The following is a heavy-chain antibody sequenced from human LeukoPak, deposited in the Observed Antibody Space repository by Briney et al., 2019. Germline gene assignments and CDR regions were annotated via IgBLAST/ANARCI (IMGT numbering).Heavy chain of an antibody. CDR2: IFYSGST. V-gene: IGHV4-59*08. CDR1: GASITNYY. D-gene: IGHD6-13*01. CDR3: ARKSSSSWCFDY. J-gene: IGHJ4*02. Sequence: SETLSLTCSVSGASITNYYWSWIRQPPGKGLEWIGYIFYSGSTTYNPSLKSRVTISLDTSKNQFSLRLSSVTAADTAVYYCARKSSSSWCFDYWGQGTLVTVSS.